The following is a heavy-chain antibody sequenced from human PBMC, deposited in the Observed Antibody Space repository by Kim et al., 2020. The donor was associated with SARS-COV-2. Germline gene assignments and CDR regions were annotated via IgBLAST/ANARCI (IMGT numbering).Heavy chain of an antibody. Sequence: GGSLRLSCAASGFSFSSYGMYWVRQAPGKGLEWVAFISYDASDKFYADSVKGRFTISRDNSKNTLYLQMNSLRADDTAVFYCARGPVDPKDGWYFDLWGRGTLVTVSS. V-gene: IGHV3-33*05. CDR2: ISYDASDK. CDR3: ARGPVDPKDGWYFDL. J-gene: IGHJ2*01. CDR1: GFSFSSYG. D-gene: IGHD5-12*01.